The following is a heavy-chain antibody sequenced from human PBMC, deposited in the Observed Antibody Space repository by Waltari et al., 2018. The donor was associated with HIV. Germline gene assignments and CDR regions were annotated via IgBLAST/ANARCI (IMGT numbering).Heavy chain of an antibody. CDR1: GGPISSRSYY. D-gene: IGHD4-17*01. V-gene: IGHV4-39*01. CDR3: ASRIDYGGNYIQH. J-gene: IGHJ1*01. Sequence: QLQLQESAPVLVKPPETLSLTCTVPGGPISSRSYYWGWIGQPPGKGLEWIGSIYYSGSTYYNPSLKSRVTISVDTSKNQFSLKLSSVTAADTAVYYCASRIDYGGNYIQHWGQGTLVTVSS. CDR2: IYYSGST.